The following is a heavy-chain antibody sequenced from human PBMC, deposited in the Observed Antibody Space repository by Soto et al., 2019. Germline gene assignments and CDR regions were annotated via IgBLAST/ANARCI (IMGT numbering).Heavy chain of an antibody. CDR1: GFSFSSYW. CDR2: IKQDGSEK. Sequence: EVQLVESGGGLVQPGGSLRLSCAASGFSFSSYWMGWVRQAPVKGLEWVADIKQDGSEKYYVDSVKGRFTISRDNAKNSLYLQMNSLRAEDTAVYYCARGYSDYDDYFDYWGQGTLVTVSS. D-gene: IGHD5-12*01. J-gene: IGHJ4*02. CDR3: ARGYSDYDDYFDY. V-gene: IGHV3-7*03.